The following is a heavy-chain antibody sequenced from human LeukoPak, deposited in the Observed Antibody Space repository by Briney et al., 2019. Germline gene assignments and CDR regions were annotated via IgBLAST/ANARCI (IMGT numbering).Heavy chain of an antibody. J-gene: IGHJ4*02. CDR1: GGSISSSSYY. CDR2: IYYSGST. V-gene: IGHV4-39*02. CDR3: ARDAYDTIDY. Sequence: SETLSLTCTVSGGSISSSSYYWGWIRQPPGKGLEWIGSIYYSGSTYYNPSLKSRVTISVDTSKNQFSLKLSSVTAADTAVYYCARDAYDTIDYWGQGTLVTVSS. D-gene: IGHD3-9*01.